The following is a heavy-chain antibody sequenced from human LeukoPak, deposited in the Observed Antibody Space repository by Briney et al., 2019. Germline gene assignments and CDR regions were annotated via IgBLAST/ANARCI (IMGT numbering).Heavy chain of an antibody. J-gene: IGHJ4*02. CDR1: GFTFSSYA. CDR2: IGAGGTFT. V-gene: IGHV3-23*01. D-gene: IGHD1-26*01. CDR3: AKDLGRYRNNYFDY. Sequence: PGGSLRLSCTASGFTFSSYAMNWVRQAPGKGLEWVSGIGAGGTFTYYADSVKGRFTIFRDNSRNTLYLQMNSLRADDTAVYYCAKDLGRYRNNYFDYWGQGTLVTVSS.